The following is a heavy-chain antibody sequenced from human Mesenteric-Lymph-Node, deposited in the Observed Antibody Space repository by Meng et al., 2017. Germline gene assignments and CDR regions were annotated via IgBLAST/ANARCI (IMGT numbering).Heavy chain of an antibody. CDR1: GYTFTSYA. Sequence: SCKASGYTFTSYAMHWVRQAPGKGLEWVAVISYDGSNKYYADSVKGRFTISRDNSKNTLYLQMNSLRAEDTAVYYCARPYTAAAGNDAFDIWGQGTMVTVSS. CDR3: ARPYTAAAGNDAFDI. CDR2: ISYDGSNK. V-gene: IGHV3-30*07. D-gene: IGHD6-13*01. J-gene: IGHJ3*02.